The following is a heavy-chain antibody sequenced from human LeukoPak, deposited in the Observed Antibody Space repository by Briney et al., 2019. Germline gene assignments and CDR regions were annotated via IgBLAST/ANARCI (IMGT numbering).Heavy chain of an antibody. Sequence: GSLRLSCEASGYTFTSYYMHWVRQAPGHGLKWMGIINPSGGSTSYAEKFQGRVTQTRDTSTSTIYMELSSLRAEDTAVYYCARENYSYYMDVWGKGTTVTVSS. J-gene: IGHJ6*03. CDR3: ARENYSYYMDV. V-gene: IGHV1-46*03. CDR2: INPSGGST. CDR1: GYTFTSYY.